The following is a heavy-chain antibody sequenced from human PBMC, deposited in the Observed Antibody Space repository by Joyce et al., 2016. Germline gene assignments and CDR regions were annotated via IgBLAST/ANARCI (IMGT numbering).Heavy chain of an antibody. D-gene: IGHD6-13*01. V-gene: IGHV3-23*01. CDR2: GRGSTG. Sequence: GRGSTGDYADSVRGRFTISRDNSKNTLYLQMNSLRAEDTAVYHCAKGDRLAAAGTDTFDSWGQGTLVTASS. J-gene: IGHJ4*02. CDR3: AKGDRLAAAGTDTFDS.